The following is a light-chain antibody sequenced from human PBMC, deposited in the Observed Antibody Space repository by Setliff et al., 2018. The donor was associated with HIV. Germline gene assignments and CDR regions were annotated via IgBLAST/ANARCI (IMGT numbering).Light chain of an antibody. J-gene: IGLJ1*01. Sequence: SYELTQPPSVSVAPGKTARITCGGNNIGSKSVHWYQQKPGQAPVLVIYYDSDRPSGIPERFSGSNSGNTANLTISRVEAGDEADYYCQVWDSSSDRGVFGTGTKVTVL. V-gene: IGLV3-21*04. CDR2: YDS. CDR1: NIGSKS. CDR3: QVWDSSSDRGV.